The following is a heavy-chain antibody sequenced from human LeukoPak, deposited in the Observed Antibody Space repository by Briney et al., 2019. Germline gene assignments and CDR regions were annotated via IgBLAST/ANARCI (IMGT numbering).Heavy chain of an antibody. V-gene: IGHV3-7*01. J-gene: IGHJ4*02. D-gene: IGHD3-16*01. CDR1: GLTFSTYW. CDR2: INQNGREK. CDR3: ARSLGDD. Sequence: GGSLRLSCEVSGLTFSTYWMTWVCQAPGKGLEWVASINQNGREKYYVDSVKGRFTISRDNAKDSLYLQMNSLRDEDTAVYYCARSLGDDWGQGTLVTVSS.